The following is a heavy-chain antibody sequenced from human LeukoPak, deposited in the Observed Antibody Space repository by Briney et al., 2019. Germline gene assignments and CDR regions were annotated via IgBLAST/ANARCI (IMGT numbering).Heavy chain of an antibody. CDR2: INTNTGNP. J-gene: IGHJ3*02. Sequence: GASVKVSCKASGYSFNSQGMNWVRQAPGQGLEWMGWINTNTGNPTYAQGFTGRFVFSLDTSVSTAYLQISSLKAEDTAVYYCARDWAWEHPGLDAFDIWGQGTMVTVSS. CDR1: GYSFNSQG. D-gene: IGHD1-26*01. CDR3: ARDWAWEHPGLDAFDI. V-gene: IGHV7-4-1*02.